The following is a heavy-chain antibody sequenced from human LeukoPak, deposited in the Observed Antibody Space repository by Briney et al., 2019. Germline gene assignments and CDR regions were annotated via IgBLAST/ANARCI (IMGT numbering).Heavy chain of an antibody. CDR2: IYYSGST. Sequence: PSETLSLTCTVSGGSISSSSYYWGWIRQPPGKGLEWIGSIYYSGSTYYNPSLKSRVTISVDTSKNQFSLKLSSVTAADTAVYYCARERRGYSSSWEGDDAFDIWGQGTMVTVSS. V-gene: IGHV4-39*07. CDR1: GGSISSSSYY. J-gene: IGHJ3*02. D-gene: IGHD6-13*01. CDR3: ARERRGYSSSWEGDDAFDI.